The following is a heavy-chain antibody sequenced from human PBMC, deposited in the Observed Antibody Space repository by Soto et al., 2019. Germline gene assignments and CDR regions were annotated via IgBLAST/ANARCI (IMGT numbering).Heavy chain of an antibody. CDR2: IYYSGST. V-gene: IGHV4-30-4*01. CDR1: GGSIRDYF. D-gene: IGHD3-10*01. Sequence: PSETLSLTCTVSGGSIRDYFWSWIRQPPGKGLEWIGYIYYSGSTYYNPSLKSRVTISVDTSKNQFSLKLSSVTAADTAVYYCAREGYYGSGSYGMDVWGQGTTVTVS. CDR3: AREGYYGSGSYGMDV. J-gene: IGHJ6*02.